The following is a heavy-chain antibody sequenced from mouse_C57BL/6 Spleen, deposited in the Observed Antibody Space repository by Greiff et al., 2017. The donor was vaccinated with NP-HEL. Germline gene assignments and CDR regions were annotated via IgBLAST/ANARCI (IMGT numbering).Heavy chain of an antibody. J-gene: IGHJ4*01. V-gene: IGHV1-69*01. D-gene: IGHD2-3*01. CDR2: IDPSDSYT. CDR1: GYTFTSYW. CDR3: ARGGWLPHYYAMDY. Sequence: QVQLKQPGAELVMPGASVKLSCKASGYTFTSYWMHWVKQRPGQGLEWIGEIDPSDSYTNYNQKFKGKSTLTVDKSSSTAYMQLSSLTSEDSAVYYCARGGWLPHYYAMDYWGQGTSVTVSS.